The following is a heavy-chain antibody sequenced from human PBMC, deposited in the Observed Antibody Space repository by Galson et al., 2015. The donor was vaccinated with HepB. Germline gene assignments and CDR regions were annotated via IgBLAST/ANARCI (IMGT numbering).Heavy chain of an antibody. V-gene: IGHV4-34*01. D-gene: IGHD2-2*01. J-gene: IGHJ4*02. Sequence: LSLTCAVYGGSLSGYYWSWIRQSPGKGLEWIGEINHSGSTNYNPSLKSRVTISVDTSKNQFSLKLSSVTAADTAVYYCARGRVVVVPVATYFDYWGQGTLVTVSS. CDR3: ARGRVVVVPVATYFDY. CDR1: GGSLSGYY. CDR2: INHSGST.